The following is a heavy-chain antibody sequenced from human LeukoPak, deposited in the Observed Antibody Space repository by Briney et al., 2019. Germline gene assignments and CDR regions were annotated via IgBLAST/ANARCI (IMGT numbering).Heavy chain of an antibody. V-gene: IGHV3-48*01. CDR2: ISSSSSTI. CDR3: ARDGGRNFDY. J-gene: IGHJ4*02. CDR1: GFTFSSYS. Sequence: GGSLRLSCAASGFTFSSYSMNWVRQAPGKGLEWVSYISSSSSTIYYADSVKGRFTISRDNAKNSLYLQMNSLRAEDTAVYYCARDGGRNFDYWGQGTLVTVSS.